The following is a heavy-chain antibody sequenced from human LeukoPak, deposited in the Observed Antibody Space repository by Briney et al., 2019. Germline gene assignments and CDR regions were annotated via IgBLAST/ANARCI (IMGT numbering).Heavy chain of an antibody. CDR3: ARERYYYDSSGYYGYFDY. J-gene: IGHJ4*02. V-gene: IGHV4-61*01. D-gene: IGHD3-22*01. CDR2: IYITGST. CDR1: GGSVSSGSYY. Sequence: PSETLSLTCTVSGGSVSSGSYYWSWIRQPPGKGLEWIGRIYITGSTNYNPSLKSRVTMTIDTSKSQFSLRLTSVTAADTAVYYCARERYYYDSSGYYGYFDYWGQGTLVTVSS.